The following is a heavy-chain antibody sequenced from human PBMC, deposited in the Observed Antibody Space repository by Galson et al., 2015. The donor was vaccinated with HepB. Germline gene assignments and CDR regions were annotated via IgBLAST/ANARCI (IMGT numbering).Heavy chain of an antibody. CDR1: GGTFNVYA. J-gene: IGHJ6*03. CDR2: IIPMFGAA. D-gene: IGHD5-18*01. CDR3: ATSAGHSTDPYYMNF. Sequence: VKVSCKASGGTFNVYAISWVRQAPGQGLEWMGGIIPMFGAATYAQKFQGRVTISADKSTTTAYLEFSSLRSEDTAVYYCATSAGHSTDPYYMNFWGEGTTVTV. V-gene: IGHV1-69*06.